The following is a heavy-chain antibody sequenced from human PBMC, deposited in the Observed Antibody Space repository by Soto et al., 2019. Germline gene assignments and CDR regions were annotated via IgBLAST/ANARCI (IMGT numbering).Heavy chain of an antibody. CDR1: GYTFTSYY. V-gene: IGHV1-46*03. J-gene: IGHJ3*02. Sequence: GASVKLSCKASGYTFTSYYMHWVRQAPGQGLEWMGIINPSGGSTSYAQKFQGRVTMTRDTSTSTVYMELSNLRSEDTAVYYCARVSLHDAFDIWGQGTMVTVSS. CDR2: INPSGGST. CDR3: ARVSLHDAFDI.